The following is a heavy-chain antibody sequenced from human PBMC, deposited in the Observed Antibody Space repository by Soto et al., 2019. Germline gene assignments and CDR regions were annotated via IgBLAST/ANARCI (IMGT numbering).Heavy chain of an antibody. CDR3: ARAGAAPYYYYGMDV. CDR1: GYTFTTSG. CDR2: ISTYNGDT. J-gene: IGHJ6*02. V-gene: IGHV1-18*01. D-gene: IGHD2-15*01. Sequence: QVQLVQSGVEVRKPGASVKVSCKASGYTFTTSGISWLRQAPGQGLEWMGWISTYNGDTNDAPKFQDRVTMTIDTSTSTAYMERRSLRSDDTAVYYCARAGAAPYYYYGMDVWGQGTRVTVSS.